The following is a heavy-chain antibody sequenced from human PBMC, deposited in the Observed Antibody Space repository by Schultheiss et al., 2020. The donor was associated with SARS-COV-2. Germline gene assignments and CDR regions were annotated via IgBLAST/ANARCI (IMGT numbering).Heavy chain of an antibody. J-gene: IGHJ4*02. V-gene: IGHV4-31*01. CDR2: IYYSGST. CDR3: ARHRYHFDY. Sequence: SETLSLTCTVSGGSISGGGYCWSWIRQHPGKGLEWIGYIYYSGSTYYNPSLKSLVTISVDTSKNQVSLKLSSVTAADTAVYYCARHRYHFDYWGQGTLVTVSS. D-gene: IGHD2-15*01. CDR1: GGSISGGGYC.